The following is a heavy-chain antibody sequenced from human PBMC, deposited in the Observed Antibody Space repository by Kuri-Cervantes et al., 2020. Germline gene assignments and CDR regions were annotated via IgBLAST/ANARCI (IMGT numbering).Heavy chain of an antibody. Sequence: ASVKVSCKASGYTFTSYGISWVRQAPGQGLEWMGWISAYNGDTNYAQKLQGRVTMTTDTSTSTAYMELRSLRSDDTAVYHCARDPAVAVGAPDLATYYYYYYMDVWGEGISVTVSS. J-gene: IGHJ6*03. CDR1: GYTFTSYG. CDR3: ARDPAVAVGAPDLATYYYYYYMDV. D-gene: IGHD6-19*01. CDR2: ISAYNGDT. V-gene: IGHV1-18*01.